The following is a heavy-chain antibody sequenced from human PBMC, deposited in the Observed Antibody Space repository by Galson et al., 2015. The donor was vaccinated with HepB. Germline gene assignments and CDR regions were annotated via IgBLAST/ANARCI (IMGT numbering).Heavy chain of an antibody. V-gene: IGHV4-30-4*07. D-gene: IGHD3-16*01. J-gene: IGHJ5*02. CDR2: IYYSGST. CDR3: ARLPRGINLILEGS. CDR1: GGSINSGGYS. Sequence: TLSLTCAVSGGSINSGGYSWSWIRQPPGKGLEWIGYIYYSGSTYYNPSLKSRVTISLDTSKNQFSLKLSSVTAADTAVYYCARLPRGINLILEGSWGQGILVTVSS.